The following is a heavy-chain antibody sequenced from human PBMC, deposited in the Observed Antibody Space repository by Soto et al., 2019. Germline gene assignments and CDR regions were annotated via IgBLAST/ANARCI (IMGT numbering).Heavy chain of an antibody. V-gene: IGHV4-61*01. CDR1: GGSVSSGSYY. D-gene: IGHD2-15*01. CDR3: ARDRYCSGGSCSNDAFDI. CDR2: IYYSGST. J-gene: IGHJ3*02. Sequence: SETLSLTCTVSGGSVSSGSYYWSWIRQPPGKGLEWIGYIYYSGSTNYNPSLKSRVTISVDTSKNQFSLKLSSVTAADTAVYYCARDRYCSGGSCSNDAFDIRGQVTTVTVSS.